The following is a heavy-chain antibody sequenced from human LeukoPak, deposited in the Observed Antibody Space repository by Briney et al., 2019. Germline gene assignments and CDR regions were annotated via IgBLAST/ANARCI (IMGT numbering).Heavy chain of an antibody. Sequence: GGSLRLSCAASGFTFSAFDMNRVRHVPGKGLQWLAFIQSDGSYEFYADYVKGRFTISRDNSKKTVFLQMNSLRPEDTATYYCAKDQGVVGSYDYWGQGALVTVSS. CDR1: GFTFSAFD. J-gene: IGHJ4*02. V-gene: IGHV3-30*02. CDR3: AKDQGVVGSYDY. CDR2: IQSDGSYE. D-gene: IGHD3-16*01.